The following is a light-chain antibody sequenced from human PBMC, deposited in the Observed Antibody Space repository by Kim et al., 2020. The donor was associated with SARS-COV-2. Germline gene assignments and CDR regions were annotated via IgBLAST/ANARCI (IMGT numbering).Light chain of an antibody. V-gene: IGLV4-60*03. Sequence: VRLTYTRTMGHSNYFFAWNQQRPGKAPRFLMKVEGSGSYNKGGGVPDRFSGSRSGADRYLIISNLQSEDEADYYCETWDSNIQVFGGGTQLTVL. J-gene: IGLJ3*02. CDR1: MGHSNYF. CDR2: VEGSGSY. CDR3: ETWDSNIQV.